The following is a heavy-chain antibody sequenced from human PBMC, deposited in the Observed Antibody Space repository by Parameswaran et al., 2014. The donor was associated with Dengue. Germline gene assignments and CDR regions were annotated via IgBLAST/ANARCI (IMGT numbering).Heavy chain of an antibody. V-gene: IGHV3-53*01. CDR2: IYSGGST. J-gene: IGHJ4*02. CDR3: TRDPNTIIEGDY. Sequence: RWIRQPPGKGLEWVSVIYSGGSTYYADSVKGRFTVSRDNSKNTLYLQMNSLRVEDTAVYYCTRDPNTIIEGDYWGQGTLVTVSS. D-gene: IGHD3-22*01.